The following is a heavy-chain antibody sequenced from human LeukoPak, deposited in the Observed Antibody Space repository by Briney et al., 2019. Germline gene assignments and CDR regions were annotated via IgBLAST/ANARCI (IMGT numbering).Heavy chain of an antibody. D-gene: IGHD3-10*01. CDR1: GITLSGYD. V-gene: IGHV3-13*04. J-gene: IGHJ4*02. CDR2: IGSAGDT. CDR3: VRGIGNYYDSGASDC. Sequence: GGSLRLSCAASGITLSGYDMHWARQSTGKGLEWVSGIGSAGDTYYAGSVKGRFTISREDAKKSLYLQMNSLRAGDTAVYYCVRGIGNYYDSGASDCWGQGTRVTVAP.